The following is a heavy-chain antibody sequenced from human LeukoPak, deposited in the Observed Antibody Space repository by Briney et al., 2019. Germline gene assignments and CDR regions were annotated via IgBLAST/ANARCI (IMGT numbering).Heavy chain of an antibody. CDR1: GYTFTSYD. CDR2: MNPNSGNT. V-gene: IGHV1-8*01. Sequence: ASVTVSCKASGYTFTSYDINWVRQATGQGLEWMGWMNPNSGNTGYAQKFQGRVAMTRNTSISTAYMELSSLRSEDTAVYYCARGRPLRYRRTLTAWGQGTLVTVSS. J-gene: IGHJ5*02. CDR3: ARGRPLRYRRTLTA. D-gene: IGHD3-9*01.